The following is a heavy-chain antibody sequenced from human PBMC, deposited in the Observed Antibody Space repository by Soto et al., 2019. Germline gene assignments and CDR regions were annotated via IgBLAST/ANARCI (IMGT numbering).Heavy chain of an antibody. CDR1: GGTFSSYA. CDR3: AREMWRGSSHAGGNWFDP. J-gene: IGHJ5*02. CDR2: IIPIFGTA. D-gene: IGHD6-13*01. V-gene: IGHV1-69*13. Sequence: SVKVSCKASGGTFSSYAISWVRQAPGQWLEWMGGIIPIFGTANYAQKFQGRVTITADESTSTAYTELSSLRSEDTAVYYCAREMWRGSSHAGGNWFDPWGQGTLVTVSS.